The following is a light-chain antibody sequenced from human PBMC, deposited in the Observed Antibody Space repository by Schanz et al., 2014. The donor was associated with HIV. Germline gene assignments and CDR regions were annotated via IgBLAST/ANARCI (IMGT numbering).Light chain of an antibody. Sequence: EIVLTQSPGSLSLSPGERATLSCRASQSVSSYLAWYQQKPGQAPRLLIYGASSRATGIPDSFSGSGSGTDFTLTISRLEPEDFAAYYCQQYGSSPTFGQGTKVEIK. CDR2: GAS. V-gene: IGKV3-20*01. CDR1: QSVSSY. CDR3: QQYGSSPT. J-gene: IGKJ1*01.